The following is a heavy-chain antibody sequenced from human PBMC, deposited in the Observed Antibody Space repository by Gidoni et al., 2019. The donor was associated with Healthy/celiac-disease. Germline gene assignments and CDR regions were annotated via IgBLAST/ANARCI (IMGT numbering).Heavy chain of an antibody. CDR3: AKDPRSSWYDDY. Sequence: EVQLLESGGGLVQPGGSLRISCAAPGFTFGSYAMGWVRQAPGKGLEWGSAISGSGGSTYYADSVKGRFTISRDNSKNTLYLQMNSLRAEDTAVYYCAKDPRSSWYDDYWGQGTLVTVSS. V-gene: IGHV3-23*01. D-gene: IGHD6-13*01. CDR2: ISGSGGST. CDR1: GFTFGSYA. J-gene: IGHJ4*02.